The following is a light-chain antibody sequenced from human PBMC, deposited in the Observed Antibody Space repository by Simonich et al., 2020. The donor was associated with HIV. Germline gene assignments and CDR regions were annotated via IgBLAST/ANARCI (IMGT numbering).Light chain of an antibody. V-gene: IGLV3-10*01. Sequence: SYDLTQPPSVSVSPGQTSRITCSGGALPKKYAYWYQQKSGQAPVQGIYEDSKRPSGIPEGFSGSSSGTMATLTISGAQVEDEADYYCYSIDTSGNHRVFGGGTKLTVL. J-gene: IGLJ3*02. CDR2: EDS. CDR1: ALPKKY. CDR3: YSIDTSGNHRV.